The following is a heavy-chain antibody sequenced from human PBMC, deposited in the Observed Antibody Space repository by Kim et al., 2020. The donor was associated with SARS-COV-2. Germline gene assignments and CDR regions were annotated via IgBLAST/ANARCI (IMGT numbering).Heavy chain of an antibody. J-gene: IGHJ6*02. V-gene: IGHV3-15*01. D-gene: IGHD3-10*01. CDR1: GFTFSNAW. Sequence: GGSLRLSCAASGFTFSNAWMSWVRQAPGKGLEWVGRIKSKTDGGTTDYAAPVKGRFTISRDDSKNTLYLQMNSLKTEDTAVYYCTTDLGQFRRLLWFGELSSPPTNMDVWDQGTTVTVSS. CDR2: IKSKTDGGTT. CDR3: TTDLGQFRRLLWFGELSSPPTNMDV.